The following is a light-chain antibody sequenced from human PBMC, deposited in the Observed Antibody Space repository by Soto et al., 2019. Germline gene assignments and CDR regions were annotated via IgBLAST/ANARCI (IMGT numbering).Light chain of an antibody. J-gene: IGKJ1*01. CDR3: QQYGSSPWT. Sequence: DIVLTQSTGTLSLSPGERATLSCRASQSVSSSDLAWDQQKPGQAPRLLIYGASTRATGIPVRFSGSGSGTDFTLTISRLEPEDFAVYYCQQYGSSPWTFGQGTKV. CDR1: QSVSSSD. V-gene: IGKV3-20*01. CDR2: GAS.